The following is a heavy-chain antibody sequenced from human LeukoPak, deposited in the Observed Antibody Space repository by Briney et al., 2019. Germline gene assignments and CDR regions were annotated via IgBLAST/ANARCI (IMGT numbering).Heavy chain of an antibody. CDR2: IYTSGST. Sequence: PSESLSLTRTLSSRSLSSYYWSWVRQPAGKGLEWIGRIYTSGSTNYNTSLKSRVTMSVDTPTNQFSLKLSSVTAADTAVYYCAREVPAALDYWGQGTLVTVSS. J-gene: IGHJ4*02. CDR1: SRSLSSYY. D-gene: IGHD2-2*01. V-gene: IGHV4-4*07. CDR3: AREVPAALDY.